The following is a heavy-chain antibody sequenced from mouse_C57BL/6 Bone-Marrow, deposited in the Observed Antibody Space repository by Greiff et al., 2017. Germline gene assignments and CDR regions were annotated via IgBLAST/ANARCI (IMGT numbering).Heavy chain of an antibody. CDR3: ARRMVTTGFAY. CDR1: GFTFSDYY. J-gene: IGHJ3*01. Sequence: EVMLVESGGGLVQPGGSLKLSCAASGFTFSDYYMYWVRQTPEKRLEWVAYISNGGGSTYYPDTVKGRFTISRDNAKNTLYLQMSRLKSEDTAMYYCARRMVTTGFAYWGQGTLVTVSA. D-gene: IGHD2-2*01. CDR2: ISNGGGST. V-gene: IGHV5-12*01.